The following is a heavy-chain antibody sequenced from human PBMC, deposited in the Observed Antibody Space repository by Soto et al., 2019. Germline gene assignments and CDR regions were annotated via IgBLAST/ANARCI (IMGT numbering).Heavy chain of an antibody. CDR1: GFSLSTSGMR. Sequence: SGPTLVNPTQTLTLTCTFCGFSLSTSGMRVSWIRQPPGKALEWLARIDWDDDKFYNTSLKTRLTISKDSSKNQVVLTMTNMDPVDTATYYCARMFHCSGGTCPFDYWGQGALVTVSS. CDR3: ARMFHCSGGTCPFDY. D-gene: IGHD2-15*01. V-gene: IGHV2-70*04. J-gene: IGHJ4*02. CDR2: IDWDDDK.